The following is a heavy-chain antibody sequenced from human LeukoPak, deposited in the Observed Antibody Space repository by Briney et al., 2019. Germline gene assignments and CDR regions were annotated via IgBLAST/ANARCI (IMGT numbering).Heavy chain of an antibody. CDR1: GSTFSSYS. Sequence: GGSLRLSCAASGSTFSSYSMNWVRQAPGKGLEWVSSISSSSSYIYYADSVKGRFTISRDNAKNSLYLQMNSLRVEDTAVYYCARGEGAVTTVYWGQGTLVTVSS. CDR3: ARGEGAVTTVY. V-gene: IGHV3-21*01. CDR2: ISSSSSYI. J-gene: IGHJ4*02. D-gene: IGHD4-17*01.